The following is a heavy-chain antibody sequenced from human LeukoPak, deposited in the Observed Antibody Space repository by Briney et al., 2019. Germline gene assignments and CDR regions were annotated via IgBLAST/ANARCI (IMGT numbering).Heavy chain of an antibody. D-gene: IGHD3-22*01. J-gene: IGHJ4*02. Sequence: ASVKVSCKASGGTFISYAISWVRQAPGQGVEWMGGIIPIFGTANYAQKFQGRVTITADESTSTAYMELSSLRSEDTAVYYCATGFLDDSSGYLDYWGQGTLVTVSS. CDR1: GGTFISYA. V-gene: IGHV1-69*13. CDR2: IIPIFGTA. CDR3: ATGFLDDSSGYLDY.